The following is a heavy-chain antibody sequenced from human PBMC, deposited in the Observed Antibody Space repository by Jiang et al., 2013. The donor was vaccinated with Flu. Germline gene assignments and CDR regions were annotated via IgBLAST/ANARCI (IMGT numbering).Heavy chain of an antibody. D-gene: IGHD1-7*01. Sequence: VPSNSAAWNWIRQSPSRGLEWLGRTYYRSKWYNDYAVSVKSRITINPDTSKNQFSLQLNSVTPEDTAVYYCTSAGTTFRKYCFDYWGQGTLVTVSS. CDR2: TYYRSKWYN. J-gene: IGHJ4*02. CDR1: VPSNSAA. CDR3: TSAGTTFRKYCFDY. V-gene: IGHV6-1*01.